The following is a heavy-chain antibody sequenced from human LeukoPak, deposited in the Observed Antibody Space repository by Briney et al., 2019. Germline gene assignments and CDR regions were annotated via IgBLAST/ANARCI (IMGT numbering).Heavy chain of an antibody. CDR3: ARTGVGYNRAFDI. Sequence: GESLKISCKGSGYSFTNYWIGWVRQMPGKGLEWMGIIYPGDSDTRYSPSLQGQVTISADKSISTAYLQWSSLKASDSAMYYCARTGVGYNRAFDIWGQGTMVTVSS. CDR2: IYPGDSDT. V-gene: IGHV5-51*01. J-gene: IGHJ3*02. D-gene: IGHD5-24*01. CDR1: GYSFTNYW.